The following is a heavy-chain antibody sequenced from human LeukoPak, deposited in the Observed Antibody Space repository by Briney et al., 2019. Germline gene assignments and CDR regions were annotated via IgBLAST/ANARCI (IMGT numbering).Heavy chain of an antibody. CDR1: GFDFSTYG. CDR3: VRDLDQNDFWSGYWPDAADS. D-gene: IGHD3-3*01. J-gene: IGHJ3*02. V-gene: IGHV3-33*01. Sequence: GGSLRLSCAASGFDFSTYGMHWVRQAPGKGLEWVALMWYDGSNEYYGDSVKGRFIISRDNSRNTLYLQMSSLRVDDTAVYYCVRDLDQNDFWSGYWPDAADSWGQGTMVFVSS. CDR2: MWYDGSNE.